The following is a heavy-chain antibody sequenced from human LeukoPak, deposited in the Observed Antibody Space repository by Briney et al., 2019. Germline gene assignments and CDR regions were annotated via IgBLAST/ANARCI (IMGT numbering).Heavy chain of an antibody. Sequence: PSETLSLTCTVSGGSISSGGYYWSWIRQHPGKGLEWIGYIYYSGSTYYNPSLKSRVTISVDTSKNQFSLKPSSVTAADTAVYYCARLRMATFVPGYYGMDVRGQGTTVTVSS. CDR2: IYYSGST. CDR3: ARLRMATFVPGYYGMDV. J-gene: IGHJ6*02. CDR1: GGSISSGGYY. V-gene: IGHV4-31*03. D-gene: IGHD5-24*01.